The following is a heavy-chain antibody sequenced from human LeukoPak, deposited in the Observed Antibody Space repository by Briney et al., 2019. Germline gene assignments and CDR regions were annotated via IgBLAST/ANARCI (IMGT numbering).Heavy chain of an antibody. V-gene: IGHV3-7*01. J-gene: IGHJ4*02. Sequence: GGSLRLSCAASGFTFSSDWMSRVPQAPGKGLERVANIKQDGSEKYYVDSVKGRFTISRDNAKNSLYLQMNSLRAEDTAVYYCARVSFGAFDYWGQGTLVTVSS. D-gene: IGHD3-10*01. CDR1: GFTFSSDW. CDR3: ARVSFGAFDY. CDR2: IKQDGSEK.